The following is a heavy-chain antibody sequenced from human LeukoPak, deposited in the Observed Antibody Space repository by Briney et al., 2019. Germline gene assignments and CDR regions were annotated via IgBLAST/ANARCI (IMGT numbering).Heavy chain of an antibody. D-gene: IGHD3-22*01. CDR2: IYTSGST. Sequence: SETLSLTCTVSGGSLSSYYWSWIRQPAGKGLEWIGRIYTSGSTNYNPSLKSRVTMSVDTSKNQFSLKLSSVTAADTAVYYCARVYYYDSSGRDAFDIWGQGTMVTVSS. J-gene: IGHJ3*02. CDR3: ARVYYYDSSGRDAFDI. CDR1: GGSLSSYY. V-gene: IGHV4-4*07.